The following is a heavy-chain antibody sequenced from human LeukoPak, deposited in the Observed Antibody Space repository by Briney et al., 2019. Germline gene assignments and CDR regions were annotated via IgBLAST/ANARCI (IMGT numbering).Heavy chain of an antibody. J-gene: IGHJ5*02. CDR2: IIPILGTA. V-gene: IGHV1-69*01. CDR1: GGTFSSYA. D-gene: IGHD5-18*01. Sequence: GSSVKVSCKASGGTFSSYAISWVRQAPGQGLEWMGGIIPILGTAKYAQKFQGRVTITADESTSTAYMELSSLRSEDTAVYYCARADSYGGYNWFDPWGQGTLVTVSS. CDR3: ARADSYGGYNWFDP.